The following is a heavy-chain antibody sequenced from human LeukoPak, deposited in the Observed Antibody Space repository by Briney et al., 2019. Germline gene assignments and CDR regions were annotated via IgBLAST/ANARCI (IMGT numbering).Heavy chain of an antibody. CDR1: GYSFTSYD. CDR2: MNPNSGNT. V-gene: IGHV1-8*03. D-gene: IGHD6-19*01. CDR3: ARRGSSGWFREFDY. J-gene: IGHJ4*02. Sequence: GASVKVSCKASGYSFTSYDINWVRQATGQGLEWMGWMNPNSGNTGYAQKFQGRVTITRNTSISTAYMELSSLRSEDTAVYYCARRGSSGWFREFDYWGQGTLVTVSS.